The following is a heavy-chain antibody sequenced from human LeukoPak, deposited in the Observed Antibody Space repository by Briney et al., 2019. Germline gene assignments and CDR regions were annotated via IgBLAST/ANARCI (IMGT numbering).Heavy chain of an antibody. V-gene: IGHV3-21*01. CDR3: ARDVGYCSSTSCYAYFDY. Sequence: GGSLRLSCAASGFTFSSYSMNWVRQAPGKGLEWVSSISSSSYIYYADSVKGRFTISRDNAKNSLYLQMNSLRAEDTAVYYCARDVGYCSSTSCYAYFDYWGQGTLVTVSS. D-gene: IGHD2-2*01. CDR2: ISSSSYI. J-gene: IGHJ4*02. CDR1: GFTFSSYS.